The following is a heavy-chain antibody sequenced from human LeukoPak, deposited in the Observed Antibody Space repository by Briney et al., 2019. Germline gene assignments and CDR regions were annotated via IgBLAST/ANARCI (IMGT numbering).Heavy chain of an antibody. CDR2: IYISGST. CDR1: GGSISSYY. CDR3: ARHKRSGSYYAPYYFDY. J-gene: IGHJ4*02. Sequence: PSETLSLTCTVSGGSISSYYWSWIRQPAGKGLEWIGRIYISGSTNYNPSLKSRVTMSVDTSKNQFSLKLSSVTAADTAVYYCARHKRSGSYYAPYYFDYWGQGTLVTVSS. D-gene: IGHD3-10*01. V-gene: IGHV4-4*07.